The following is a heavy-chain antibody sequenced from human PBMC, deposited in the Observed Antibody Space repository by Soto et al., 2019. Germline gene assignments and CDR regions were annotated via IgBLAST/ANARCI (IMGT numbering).Heavy chain of an antibody. J-gene: IGHJ6*03. D-gene: IGHD3-16*01. V-gene: IGHV4-61*08. CDR1: GGSISSGGYY. Sequence: SETLSLTCTVSGGSISSGGYYWSWIRQHPGKGLEWIGYIYRSGSTKYNPSLKSRLTISVDTPKNQFSLKLSSVTAADTAVYYCARTLDYGHMDVWGKGTTVTVSS. CDR3: ARTLDYGHMDV. CDR2: IYRSGST.